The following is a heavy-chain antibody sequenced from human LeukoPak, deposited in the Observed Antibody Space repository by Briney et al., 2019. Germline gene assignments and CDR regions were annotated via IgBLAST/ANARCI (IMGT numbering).Heavy chain of an antibody. V-gene: IGHV3-30*18. CDR2: ISYDGSNK. CDR3: AKAGYSGSYLDY. J-gene: IGHJ4*02. D-gene: IGHD1-26*01. CDR1: GFTFSSYG. Sequence: PGGSLRLSCAASGFTFSSYGMHWVRQAPGKGLEWVAVISYDGSNKYYADSVKGRFTISRDNSKNTLYLQMNSLRAEDTAVYYCAKAGYSGSYLDYWGQGTLVTVTS.